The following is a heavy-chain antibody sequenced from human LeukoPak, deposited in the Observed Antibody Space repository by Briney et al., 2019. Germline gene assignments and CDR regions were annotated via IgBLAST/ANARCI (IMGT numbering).Heavy chain of an antibody. V-gene: IGHV4-31*03. J-gene: IGHJ4*02. CDR2: IYYSGST. D-gene: IGHD2-2*01. Sequence: SQTLSLTCTVSGGSISSGGYYWSWIRQHPGKGLEWIGYIYYSGSTYYNPSLKSRVTISVDTSKNQFSPKLSSVTAADTAVYYCARFLRSCSSTSCYARVFDYWGQGTLVTVSS. CDR3: ARFLRSCSSTSCYARVFDY. CDR1: GGSISSGGYY.